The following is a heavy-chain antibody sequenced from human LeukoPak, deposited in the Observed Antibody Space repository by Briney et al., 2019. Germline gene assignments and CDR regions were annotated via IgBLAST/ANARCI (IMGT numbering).Heavy chain of an antibody. Sequence: GGSLRLSCAASGFTFSDYYRSWIRQAPGKGLEWVSYISSSGSTIYYADSVKGRFTISRDNAKNSLYLQMNSLRAEDTAVYYCARGDIDYVWGSYHPFVYWGQGTLVTVSS. D-gene: IGHD3-16*02. J-gene: IGHJ4*02. V-gene: IGHV3-11*01. CDR2: ISSSGSTI. CDR3: ARGDIDYVWGSYHPFVY. CDR1: GFTFSDYY.